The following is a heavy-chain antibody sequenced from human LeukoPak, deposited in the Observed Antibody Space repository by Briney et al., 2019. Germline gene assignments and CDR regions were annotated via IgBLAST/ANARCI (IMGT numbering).Heavy chain of an antibody. J-gene: IGHJ4*02. Sequence: GGSLRLSCAASGFTFSRYSMSWVRQAPGKGLEWVTVISFDGSNKYYADSVKGRFTISRDNSKNTLYLQMNSLRAEDTAVYYCARDQYYYDSSGPALGYWGQGTLVTVSS. V-gene: IGHV3-30-3*01. CDR1: GFTFSRYS. CDR3: ARDQYYYDSSGPALGY. D-gene: IGHD3-22*01. CDR2: ISFDGSNK.